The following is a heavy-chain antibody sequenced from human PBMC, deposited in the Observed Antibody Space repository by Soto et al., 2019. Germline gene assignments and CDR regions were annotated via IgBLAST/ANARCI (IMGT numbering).Heavy chain of an antibody. D-gene: IGHD3-9*01. CDR1: GFFFRDFG. CDR3: AKEVHYDILTGIEFSQD. CDR2: IWYDGSNT. Sequence: PGGFLGLSCVASGFFFRDFGMHWVRQAPGKGLEWVSVIWYDGSNTYQGESVKGRFTMSRDNSKNTLYVQMNSLRTEDTAVYYCAKEVHYDILTGIEFSQDWGQGTLVTVSS. V-gene: IGHV3-33*06. J-gene: IGHJ1*01.